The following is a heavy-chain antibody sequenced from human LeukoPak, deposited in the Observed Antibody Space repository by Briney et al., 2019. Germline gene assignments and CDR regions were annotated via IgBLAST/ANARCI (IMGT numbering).Heavy chain of an antibody. J-gene: IGHJ4*02. CDR3: ARDEVATLFDY. CDR1: GFTFSSYS. V-gene: IGHV3-48*01. D-gene: IGHD5-12*01. Sequence: GGSLRLSCAASGFTFSSYSMNWVRPAPGKGLEWVSYISSSSSTIYYADSVKGRFTISRDNAKNSLYLQMNSLRAEDTAVYYCARDEVATLFDYWGQGTLVTVSS. CDR2: ISSSSSTI.